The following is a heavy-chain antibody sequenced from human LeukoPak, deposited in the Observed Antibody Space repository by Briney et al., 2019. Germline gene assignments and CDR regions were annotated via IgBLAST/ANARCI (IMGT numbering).Heavy chain of an antibody. CDR1: GFTFSSYG. CDR3: ATGPVAGPVEYYFDY. Sequence: PGRSLRLSWAASGFTFSSYGMHWVRQAPGKGLEWVAVISYDGSNKYYADSVKGRFTISRDNSKNTLYLQMNSLRAEDTAVYYCATGPVAGPVEYYFDYWGQGTLVTVSS. CDR2: ISYDGSNK. V-gene: IGHV3-30*03. J-gene: IGHJ4*02. D-gene: IGHD6-19*01.